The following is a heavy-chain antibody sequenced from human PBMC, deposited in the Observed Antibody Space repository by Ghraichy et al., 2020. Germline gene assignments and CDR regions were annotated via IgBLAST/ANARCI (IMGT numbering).Heavy chain of an antibody. CDR3: ASHRAGGDQNFDY. Sequence: GSLRLSCTVSGGSIINSDYYWGWIRQPPGKGLEWIGSIYYSGSSYYNPSLKSRVTISVDTSKNQFSLNLYSVTAADTAVYYCASHRAGGDQNFDYWGQGTLVTVSS. J-gene: IGHJ4*02. CDR1: GGSIINSDYY. V-gene: IGHV4-39*07. D-gene: IGHD4-17*01. CDR2: IYYSGSS.